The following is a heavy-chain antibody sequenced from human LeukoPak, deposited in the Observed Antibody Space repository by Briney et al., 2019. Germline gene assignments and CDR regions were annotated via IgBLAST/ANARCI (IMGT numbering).Heavy chain of an antibody. J-gene: IGHJ4*02. V-gene: IGHV4-59*08. CDR2: IYYSGST. D-gene: IGHD3-10*01. Sequence: PSETLSLTCTVSGGSISSYYWSWIRQPPGRGLEWIGYIYYSGSTNDNPSLQSRVTISVDTSKNQFSLKLSSVTAADTAVYYCARLPMSSGSYYFDYWGQGTLVTVSS. CDR3: ARLPMSSGSYYFDY. CDR1: GGSISSYY.